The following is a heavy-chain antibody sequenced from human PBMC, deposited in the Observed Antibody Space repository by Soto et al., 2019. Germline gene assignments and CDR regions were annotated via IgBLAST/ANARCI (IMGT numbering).Heavy chain of an antibody. D-gene: IGHD3-22*01. CDR3: ARAYYYDSSGSKLPLDYYYYGMDV. V-gene: IGHV1-69*13. CDR2: IIPIFGTA. CDR1: GGTFSSYA. Sequence: ASVKVSCKASGGTFSSYAISWVRQAPGQGLEWMGGIIPIFGTANYAQKFQGRVTITADESTSTAYMELSSLRSEDTAVYYCARAYYYDSSGSKLPLDYYYYGMDVWGQGTTVTVSS. J-gene: IGHJ6*02.